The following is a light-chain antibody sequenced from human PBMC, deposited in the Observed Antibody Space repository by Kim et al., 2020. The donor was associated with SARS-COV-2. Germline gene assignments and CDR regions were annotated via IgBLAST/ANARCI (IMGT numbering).Light chain of an antibody. J-gene: IGLJ2*01. Sequence: SSELTQDPVVSVALGQTVRITCQGDSLRSYYASWYQQKPRQAPIVVIYGKNNRPSGIPDRFSGSASGNTASLTITGAQAEDEADYYCRSRDSNGKVLFGGGTKLTVL. V-gene: IGLV3-19*01. CDR2: GKN. CDR1: SLRSYY. CDR3: RSRDSNGKVL.